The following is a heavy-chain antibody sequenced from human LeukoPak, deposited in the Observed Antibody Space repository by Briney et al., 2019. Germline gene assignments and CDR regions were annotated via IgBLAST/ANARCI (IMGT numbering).Heavy chain of an antibody. J-gene: IGHJ4*02. V-gene: IGHV3-30*02. Sequence: PGGSLRLSCAASGFTFSSYGMLWVRQAPGKGLEWVAFIRYDGSNKYYADSVKGRFSISRDNARNSLYLQMNSLRAEDTAVYYCARGLDIAVAGTHFDYWGQGTLVTVSS. D-gene: IGHD6-19*01. CDR1: GFTFSSYG. CDR3: ARGLDIAVAGTHFDY. CDR2: IRYDGSNK.